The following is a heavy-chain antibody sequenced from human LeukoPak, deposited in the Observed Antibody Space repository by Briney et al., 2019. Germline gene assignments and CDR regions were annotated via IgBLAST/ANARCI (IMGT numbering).Heavy chain of an antibody. CDR2: ISSSSSYI. CDR1: GFTFSGYS. Sequence: GGSLRLSCAASGFTFSGYSMNWVRQAPGKGLEWVSSISSSSSYIFYADSVKGRFTISRDNAKNSLYLQMNSLRAEDTAVYYCARPRRPVYYYYGMDVWGQGTTVTVSS. J-gene: IGHJ6*02. V-gene: IGHV3-21*01. CDR3: ARPRRPVYYYYGMDV.